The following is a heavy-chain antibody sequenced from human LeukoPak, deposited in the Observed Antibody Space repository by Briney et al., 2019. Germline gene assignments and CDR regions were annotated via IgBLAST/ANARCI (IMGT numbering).Heavy chain of an antibody. CDR1: GGTFSSYA. Sequence: GSSVKVSCKASGGTFSSYAISWVRQAPGQGLEWMGGIIPIFGTANYAQKFQGRVTMTRDMSTSTVYMELSSLRSEDTAVYYCARDHVGYSSVLPEDYYYYMDVWGKGTTVTVSS. J-gene: IGHJ6*03. D-gene: IGHD5-18*01. V-gene: IGHV1-69*05. CDR3: ARDHVGYSSVLPEDYYYYMDV. CDR2: IIPIFGTA.